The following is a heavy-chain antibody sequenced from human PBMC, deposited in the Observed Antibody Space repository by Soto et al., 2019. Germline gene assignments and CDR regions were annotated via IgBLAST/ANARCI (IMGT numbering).Heavy chain of an antibody. J-gene: IGHJ2*01. CDR1: GDSISNYY. D-gene: IGHD3-3*01. Sequence: PSETLSLTCSVSGDSISNYYWSWIRQPPGKGLEWIANMYHSGDTEYNPALKSRVTIFVDTSKNQFSLRLSSVTAAVIGGYQCATLSLYTTPYDLYF. CDR3: ATLSLYTTPYDLYF. CDR2: MYHSGDT. V-gene: IGHV4-59*08.